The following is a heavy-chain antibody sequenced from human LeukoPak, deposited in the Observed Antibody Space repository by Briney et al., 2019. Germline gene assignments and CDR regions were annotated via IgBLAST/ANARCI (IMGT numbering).Heavy chain of an antibody. Sequence: GGSLRLSCAASGFTFSSYSMNWVRQPPGKGLEWVSSISSSSSYIYYADSVKGRFTISRDNAKNSLYLQMNSLRAEDTAVYYCARADLTYDFWSGEFDYWGPGTLVTVSS. D-gene: IGHD3-3*01. J-gene: IGHJ4*02. CDR1: GFTFSSYS. CDR3: ARADLTYDFWSGEFDY. V-gene: IGHV3-21*01. CDR2: ISSSSSYI.